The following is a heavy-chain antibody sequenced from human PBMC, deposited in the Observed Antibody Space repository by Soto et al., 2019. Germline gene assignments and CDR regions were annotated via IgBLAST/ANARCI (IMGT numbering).Heavy chain of an antibody. CDR3: AKDGHSGCYSQYYFDY. J-gene: IGHJ4*02. D-gene: IGHD1-26*01. Sequence: QVQLVESGGGVVQPGRSLRLSCAASGFTFSNYGMHWVRQAPGKGLVWVAVISYDGSNKYYADSVKGQFTISRDNSKNPLYLQMNSLRAEDTAVYYCAKDGHSGCYSQYYFDYWGQGTLVTVSS. V-gene: IGHV3-30*18. CDR1: GFTFSNYG. CDR2: ISYDGSNK.